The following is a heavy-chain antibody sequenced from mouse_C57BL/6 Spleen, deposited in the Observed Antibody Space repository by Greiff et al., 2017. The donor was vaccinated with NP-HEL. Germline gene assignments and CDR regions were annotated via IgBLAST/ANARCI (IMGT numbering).Heavy chain of an antibody. CDR3: TRDDGYYEYAMDY. CDR2: IRNKANNHST. CDR1: GFTFSDAW. Sequence: EVKLVESGGGLVQPGGSMKLSCAASGFTFSDAWMDWVRQSPEKGLEWVAEIRNKANNHSTYYAESVKGRFTISRDDSKSSGDLKENSLRAEDTGIYYCTRDDGYYEYAMDYWGQGTSVTVSS. D-gene: IGHD2-3*01. V-gene: IGHV6-6*01. J-gene: IGHJ4*01.